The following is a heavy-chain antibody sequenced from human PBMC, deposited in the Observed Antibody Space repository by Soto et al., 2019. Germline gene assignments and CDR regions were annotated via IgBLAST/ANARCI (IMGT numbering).Heavy chain of an antibody. CDR3: ARRTGDF. V-gene: IGHV3-11*05. Sequence: QVQLVESGGGLVKPGGSLRLSCAASGFTFSDFHMSWIRQAPGKGLEWVSHIHTYSSHTNYADSVKGRFTISRDDAQNSLYLQMSSLRVEDTAAYYCARRTGDFWGQGTTVTVSS. CDR2: IHTYSSHT. CDR1: GFTFSDFH. D-gene: IGHD1-1*01. J-gene: IGHJ6*02.